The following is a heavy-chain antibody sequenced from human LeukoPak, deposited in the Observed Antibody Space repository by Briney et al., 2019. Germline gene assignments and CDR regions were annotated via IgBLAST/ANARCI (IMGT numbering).Heavy chain of an antibody. CDR1: GGSISSKSYY. D-gene: IGHD6-19*01. CDR2: VYYTGNT. J-gene: IGHJ4*02. Sequence: SETLYLTCTVSGGSISSKSYYWGWIRQPPGKGLEWIGSVYYTGNTYYNPSLKSRVTISLDTSKNHFSLNLSSVTAADTAVYFCASSTSGWYNGNDYWGQGTLVTVSS. CDR3: ASSTSGWYNGNDY. V-gene: IGHV4-39*02.